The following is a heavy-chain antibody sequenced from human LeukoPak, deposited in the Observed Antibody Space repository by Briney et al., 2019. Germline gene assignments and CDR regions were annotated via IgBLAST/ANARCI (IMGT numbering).Heavy chain of an antibody. D-gene: IGHD3-22*01. CDR2: ISAYNGNT. CDR1: GYTFTSYG. CDR3: YIYDSSGYYYADSFDY. Sequence: ASVKVSCKASGYTFTSYGISWVRQAPGQGLEWMGWISAYNGNTNYAQKLQGRVTMTTDTSTSTAYMELRSLRSDDTAVYYCYIYDSSGYYYADSFDYWGQGTLVTVSS. J-gene: IGHJ4*02. V-gene: IGHV1-18*01.